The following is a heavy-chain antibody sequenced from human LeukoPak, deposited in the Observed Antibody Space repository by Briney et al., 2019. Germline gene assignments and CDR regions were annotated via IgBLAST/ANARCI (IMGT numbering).Heavy chain of an antibody. CDR2: ISSDGSST. CDR3: ARAILGAAAP. CDR1: GFTFSNYW. V-gene: IGHV3-74*01. Sequence: GGSLRLSCAASGFTFSNYWMYWVRQAPGKGLVWVSRISSDGSSTTYADSVKGRFTMSRDNAKNTLYLQMNSLRAEDTAVYYCARAILGAAAPWGQRTLVTVSS. J-gene: IGHJ5*02. D-gene: IGHD6-13*01.